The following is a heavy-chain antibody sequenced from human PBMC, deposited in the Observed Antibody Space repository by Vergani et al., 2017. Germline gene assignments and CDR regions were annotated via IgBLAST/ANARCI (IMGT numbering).Heavy chain of an antibody. Sequence: VQLVESGGGLVQPGGSLRLSCAASGFTFSSYSMNWVRQAPGKGLEWVSYISSSSSTIYYADSVKGRFTISRDNAKNSLYLQMNSLRAEDTAVYYCARDSDCGDWGQGTLVTVSS. CDR1: GFTFSSYS. CDR2: ISSSSSTI. CDR3: ARDSDCGD. V-gene: IGHV3-48*01. D-gene: IGHD2-21*02. J-gene: IGHJ4*02.